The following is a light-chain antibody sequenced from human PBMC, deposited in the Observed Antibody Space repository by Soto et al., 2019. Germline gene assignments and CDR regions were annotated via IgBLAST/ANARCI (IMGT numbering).Light chain of an antibody. V-gene: IGLV2-14*01. Sequence: QSALTQPASVSGSPGQSIAISCTGTNSDVGGYNYVSWYQHHPGKAPKLMIYEVSNRPSGVSNRFSGSKSGNTASLTISGLQAEDEADYDCSSYTTSTTWVFGGGTKLTVL. CDR2: EVS. CDR3: SSYTTSTTWV. J-gene: IGLJ3*02. CDR1: NSDVGGYNY.